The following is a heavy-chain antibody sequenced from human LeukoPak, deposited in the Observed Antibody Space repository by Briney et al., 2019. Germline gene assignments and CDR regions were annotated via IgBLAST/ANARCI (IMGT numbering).Heavy chain of an antibody. V-gene: IGHV3-53*01. CDR1: GFTVSSDY. D-gene: IGHD2-15*01. CDR2: IYSGGTT. Sequence: PGGSLRLSCAASGFTVSSDYMSWVRQAPGKGLEWVSGIYSGGTTYYADSVKGRFTISRDNSKNTLYFQMNSLRGEDTAVYYCARKVVFDFWGQGTLVTVSS. J-gene: IGHJ4*02. CDR3: ARKVVFDF.